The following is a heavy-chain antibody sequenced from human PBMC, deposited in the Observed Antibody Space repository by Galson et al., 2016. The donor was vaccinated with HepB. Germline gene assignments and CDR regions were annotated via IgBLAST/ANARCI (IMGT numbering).Heavy chain of an antibody. D-gene: IGHD1-1*01. V-gene: IGHV3-74*01. CDR2: IKSDESWK. CDR3: ARDPGTICHGINYHFDL. J-gene: IGHJ4*02. Sequence: SLRLSCAASGFTFSSYWMHWVRQAPGKGLVWVSRIKSDESWKNYADSVKGRFTISRDNSKNTLYLQMDSLRLEDTALYYCARDPGTICHGINYHFDLWGQGSLVTVSS. CDR1: GFTFSSYW.